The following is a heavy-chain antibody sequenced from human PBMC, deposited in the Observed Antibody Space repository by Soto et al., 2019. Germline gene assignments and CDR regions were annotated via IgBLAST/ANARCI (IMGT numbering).Heavy chain of an antibody. D-gene: IGHD3-10*01. CDR1: VGSLSSYY. CDR3: ARDRLLRGVIPADYYYYGMDV. V-gene: IGHV4-59*01. Sequence: PSETLSLTCTGCVGSLSSYYWSWIGQPPGNGLEWMGYIYYSGSTNYNPSLKRRVTISVDTSKNQFSLKLSSGTATDTAVYYCARDRLLRGVIPADYYYYGMDVWGQGTTVTVSS. CDR2: IYYSGST. J-gene: IGHJ6*02.